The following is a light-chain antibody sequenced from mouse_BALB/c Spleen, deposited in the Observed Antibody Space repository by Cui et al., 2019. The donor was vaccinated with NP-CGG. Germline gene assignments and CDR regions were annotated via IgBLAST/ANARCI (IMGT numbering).Light chain of an antibody. CDR1: TGAVTTTNY. CDR3: ALWYSNHWV. V-gene: IGLV1*01. J-gene: IGLJ1*01. Sequence: QAVVTQESELTTSPGEKVKLTCRSSTGAVTTTNYANWVQEKPDHLFTGLIGGTNNRAPGVPARFSGSLIGDKAALTITGAQTEDEAIYFCALWYSNHWVFGGGTKLTVL. CDR2: GTN.